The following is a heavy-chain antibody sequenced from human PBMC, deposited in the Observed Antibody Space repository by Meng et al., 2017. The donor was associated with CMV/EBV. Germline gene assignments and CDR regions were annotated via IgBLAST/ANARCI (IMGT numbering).Heavy chain of an antibody. CDR3: AKDFNYLGSLYYFDY. Sequence: GGSLRLSCAASGFTFSSYEMNWVRQAPGKGLEWVAFIRYDGSNKYYADSVKGRFTISRDNSKNTLYLQMNSLRAEDTAVYYCAKDFNYLGSLYYFDYWGQGTLVTVSS. D-gene: IGHD4-11*01. V-gene: IGHV3-30*02. CDR1: GFTFSSYE. CDR2: IRYDGSNK. J-gene: IGHJ4*02.